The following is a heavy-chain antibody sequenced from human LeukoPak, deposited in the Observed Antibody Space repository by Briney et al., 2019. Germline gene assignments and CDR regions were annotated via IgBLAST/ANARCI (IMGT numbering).Heavy chain of an antibody. Sequence: GGSLRLSCAASGFTFDDYAMNWVRQAPGKGLEWVSGISWNSGNIIYADSVKGRFTISRDNAKNSLYLQMNSLRAEDTALYYFSKDISSGATCGWDAFDVWVQGTMAPVFS. CDR2: ISWNSGNI. V-gene: IGHV3-9*01. J-gene: IGHJ3*01. CDR1: GFTFDDYA. D-gene: IGHD1-26*01. CDR3: SKDISSGATCGWDAFDV.